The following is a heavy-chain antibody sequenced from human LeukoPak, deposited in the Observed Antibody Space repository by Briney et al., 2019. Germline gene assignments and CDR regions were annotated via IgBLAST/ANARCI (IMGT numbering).Heavy chain of an antibody. D-gene: IGHD4-23*01. Sequence: PGGSLRLSCAASGFTFDDYAMHWVRQAPGKGLEWVSGISWNSGSIGYADSVKGRFTISRDNAKNSLYLQMNSLRAEDMALYYCAALLVDGGNSGDPFDIWGQGTMVTVSS. CDR2: ISWNSGSI. CDR3: AALLVDGGNSGDPFDI. CDR1: GFTFDDYA. V-gene: IGHV3-9*03. J-gene: IGHJ3*02.